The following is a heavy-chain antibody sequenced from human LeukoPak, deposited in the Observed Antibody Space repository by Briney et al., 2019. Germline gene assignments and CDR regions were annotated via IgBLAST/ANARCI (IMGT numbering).Heavy chain of an antibody. CDR2: VTGPGDTT. J-gene: IGHJ5*02. CDR1: GFTFTNYA. D-gene: IGHD6-19*01. V-gene: IGHV3-23*01. CDR3: AREGIAVAGNWFDP. Sequence: PGGSLRLSCATSGFTFTNYAMNWVRQAPGKGLEWVSAVTGPGDTTYYADSVKGRFTISRDNAKNSLYLQMNSLRAEDTAVYYCAREGIAVAGNWFDPWGQGTLVTVSS.